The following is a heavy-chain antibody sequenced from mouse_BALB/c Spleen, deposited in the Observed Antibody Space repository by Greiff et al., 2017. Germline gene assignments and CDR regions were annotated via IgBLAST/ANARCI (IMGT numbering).Heavy chain of an antibody. CDR2: ISYSGST. Sequence: EVKLQESGPGLVKPSQSLSLTCTVTGYSITSDYAWNWIRQFPGNKLEWMGYISYSGSTSYNPSLKSRISITRDTSKNQFFLQLNSVTTEDTATYYCARGRTPYYYAMDYWGQGTSVTVSS. J-gene: IGHJ4*01. CDR3: ARGRTPYYYAMDY. V-gene: IGHV3-2*02. CDR1: GYSITSDYA.